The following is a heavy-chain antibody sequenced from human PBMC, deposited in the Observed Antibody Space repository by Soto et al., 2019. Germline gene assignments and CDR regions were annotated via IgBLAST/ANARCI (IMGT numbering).Heavy chain of an antibody. V-gene: IGHV3-43D*04. Sequence: RLSCAASGFTFDDYAMHWVRQAPGKGLEWVSLISWDGGSTYYADSVKGRFTISRDNSKNSLYLQMNSLRAEDTALYYCAKYSSSTLGYGMDVWGQGTTVTVSS. J-gene: IGHJ6*02. CDR2: ISWDGGST. CDR3: AKYSSSTLGYGMDV. D-gene: IGHD6-6*01. CDR1: GFTFDDYA.